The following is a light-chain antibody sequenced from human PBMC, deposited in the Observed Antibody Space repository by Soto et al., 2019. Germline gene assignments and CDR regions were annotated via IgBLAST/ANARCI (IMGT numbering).Light chain of an antibody. Sequence: EVVLTQYPATLSLSPGERATLSCRASQSVGAQFAWYQQKPGQSPRLLIHGSYNRDSGISARFGGSGSGTDFTLTIASLEPEDSAVYYCQRRKDWGSSGGGTRVAIK. CDR2: GSY. CDR1: QSVGAQ. J-gene: IGKJ4*01. CDR3: QRRKDWGS. V-gene: IGKV3-11*01.